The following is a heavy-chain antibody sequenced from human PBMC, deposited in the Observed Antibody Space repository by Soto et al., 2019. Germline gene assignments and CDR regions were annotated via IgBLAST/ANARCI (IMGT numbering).Heavy chain of an antibody. V-gene: IGHV1-8*01. Sequence: QVQLVQSGAEVKKPVASVKVSCKASGYTFTSYDINWVRQATGQGLEWMGWMNPNSGNTGYAQKFQGRVTMTRNTSISTAYMELSSLRSEDTAVYYCASLSIVINDFDIWGQGTMVTVSS. CDR2: MNPNSGNT. J-gene: IGHJ3*02. CDR1: GYTFTSYD. CDR3: ASLSIVINDFDI. D-gene: IGHD3-16*02.